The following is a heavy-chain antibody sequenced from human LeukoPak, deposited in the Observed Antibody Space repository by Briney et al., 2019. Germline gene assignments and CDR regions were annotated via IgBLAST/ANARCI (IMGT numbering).Heavy chain of an antibody. J-gene: IGHJ6*03. V-gene: IGHV4-39*07. CDR2: IYYSGRS. CDR3: ARVPLSTAYLHYYSMDV. Sequence: SEALSLTCTVSGGSINSNPYSWAWIRQPPGKGLEWIGSIYYSGRSYYKVSLKSRVIISLDTPNNQFSLRVSSVTAADTALYYCARVPLSTAYLHYYSMDVWGKGTTVTVSS. D-gene: IGHD2-21*02. CDR1: GGSINSNPYS.